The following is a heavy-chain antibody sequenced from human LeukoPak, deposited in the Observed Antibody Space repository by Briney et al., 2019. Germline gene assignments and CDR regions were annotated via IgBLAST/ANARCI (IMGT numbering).Heavy chain of an antibody. CDR1: GFTFSSYA. J-gene: IGHJ3*02. CDR2: ISSNGGST. CDR3: ARVRSSYRDAFDI. V-gene: IGHV3-64*01. Sequence: GGSLRLSCAASGFTFSSYAMHWVRQAPGKGLEYVSAISSNGGSTYYANSVKGRFTISRDNSKNTLYLQMGSLRAEDMAVYYCARVRSSYRDAFDIWGQGTMVTVSS. D-gene: IGHD6-13*01.